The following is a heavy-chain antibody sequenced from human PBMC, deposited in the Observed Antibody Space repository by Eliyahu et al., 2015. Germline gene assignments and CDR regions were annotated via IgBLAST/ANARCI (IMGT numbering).Heavy chain of an antibody. J-gene: IGHJ3*02. CDR2: IWYNGNVD. V-gene: IGHV3-33*01. CDR3: ARDQTGSYDNFEM. CDR1: GFRFSNYG. Sequence: QVQLVETGGGVVQPGRSLRLSCAASGFRFSNYGMHWVRQAPGKGLGWVAVIWYNGNVDFYGSSVKGRFTISRDNSKNTLYLQMNSLRVEDTGVYFCARDQTGSYDNFEMWGQGTMVTVSS. D-gene: IGHD1-26*01.